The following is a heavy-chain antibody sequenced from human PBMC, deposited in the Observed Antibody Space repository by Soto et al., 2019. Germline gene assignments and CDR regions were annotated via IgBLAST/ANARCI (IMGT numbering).Heavy chain of an antibody. V-gene: IGHV3-33*01. D-gene: IGHD6-13*01. CDR3: AGEAGRGRWRSNDY. CDR1: GFTFSSYG. Sequence: QVQLVESGGGVVQPGRSLRLSCAASGFTFSSYGMHWVRQAPGKGLEWVAVIWYDGSNKYYPDSVKGRFTISRDNSKNTLYLQMNSLRAEDTAVYYCAGEAGRGRWRSNDYWGQGTLVSVSS. CDR2: IWYDGSNK. J-gene: IGHJ4*02.